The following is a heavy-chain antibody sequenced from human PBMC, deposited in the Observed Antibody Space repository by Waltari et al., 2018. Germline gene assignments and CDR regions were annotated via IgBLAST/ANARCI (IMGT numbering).Heavy chain of an antibody. CDR1: GFTVSSNS. CDR3: ARVATSSYEYYFDY. D-gene: IGHD3-3*01. Sequence: EVQLVESRGGLIQPGGSLRLSCAASGFTVSSNSMTWVRQAPGKGLGLVSLIYSGGNTHYADSVKGRFTVSTDNSKNTLYLQMNSLRPEDTAVYYCARVATSSYEYYFDYWGQGTLVTVSS. CDR2: IYSGGNT. J-gene: IGHJ4*02. V-gene: IGHV3-53*01.